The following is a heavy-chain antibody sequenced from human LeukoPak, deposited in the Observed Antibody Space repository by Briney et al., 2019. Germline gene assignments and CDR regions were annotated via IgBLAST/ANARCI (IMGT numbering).Heavy chain of an antibody. Sequence: GGSLRPSCAASGFTFYDYAMHWVRQAPGKGLEWVSGISWNSGSIGYADSVKGRFTISRDNAKNSLYLQMNSLRAEDKALYYCAKSRRQWELLGYFDYWGQGTLVTVSS. CDR1: GFTFYDYA. J-gene: IGHJ4*02. CDR3: AKSRRQWELLGYFDY. CDR2: ISWNSGSI. V-gene: IGHV3-9*01. D-gene: IGHD1-26*01.